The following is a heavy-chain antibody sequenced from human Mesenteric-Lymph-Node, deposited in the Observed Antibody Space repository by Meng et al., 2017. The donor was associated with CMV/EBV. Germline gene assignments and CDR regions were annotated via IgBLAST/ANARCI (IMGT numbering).Heavy chain of an antibody. CDR2: ITYDGLNK. V-gene: IGHV3-30-3*01. CDR1: GFSFSSYA. Sequence: SGFSFSSYAMHWVRQAPSKGLEWVALITYDGLNKYCADSVKGRFTISRDNSKNTLYLQMSSLRPEDTAVYYCARAVAAPGRGNWFDPWGQGTLVTVSS. CDR3: ARAVAAPGRGNWFDP. D-gene: IGHD6-13*01. J-gene: IGHJ5*02.